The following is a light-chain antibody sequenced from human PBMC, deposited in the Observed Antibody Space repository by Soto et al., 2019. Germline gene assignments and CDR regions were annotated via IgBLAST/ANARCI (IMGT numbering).Light chain of an antibody. CDR2: DVS. V-gene: IGLV2-14*01. CDR1: SSDVGGYNY. CDR3: SSYTSSSTSVV. Sequence: QSVLTQPASVSGSPGQSITISCTGTSSDVGGYNYVSWYQQHPGKAPKLMIYDVSNRPSGVSNRFSGSKSGNTASLTISGLQAEADADYYCSSYTSSSTSVVFGGGTKVTVL. J-gene: IGLJ2*01.